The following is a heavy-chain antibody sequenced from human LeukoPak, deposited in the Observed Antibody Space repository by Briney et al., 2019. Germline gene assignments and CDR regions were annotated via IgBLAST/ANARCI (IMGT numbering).Heavy chain of an antibody. CDR3: ATDRLFHNY. V-gene: IGHV3-15*01. J-gene: IGHJ4*02. D-gene: IGHD2-21*01. Sequence: PGGSLRLSCAASGFTFKDAWMAWARQAPGKGLEWIGRIRNEVDGATTSYATSVKGRFNISRDDSRNTLYLQMQSLKSEDTALYYCATDRLFHNYWGQGTLVTVSS. CDR2: IRNEVDGATT. CDR1: GFTFKDAW.